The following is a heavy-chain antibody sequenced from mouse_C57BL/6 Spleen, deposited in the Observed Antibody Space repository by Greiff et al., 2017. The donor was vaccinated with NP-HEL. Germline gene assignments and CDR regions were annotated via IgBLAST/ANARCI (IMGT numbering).Heavy chain of an antibody. CDR3: ARPKHGSPWFAY. V-gene: IGHV5-17*01. D-gene: IGHD1-1*01. J-gene: IGHJ3*01. CDR1: GFTFSDYG. CDR2: ISSGSSTI. Sequence: EVQLQESGGGLVKPGGSLKLSCAASGFTFSDYGMHWVRQAPEKGLEWVAYISSGSSTIYYADTVKGRFTISRDNAKNTLFLQMTSLRSEDTAMYYCARPKHGSPWFAYWGQGTLVTVSA.